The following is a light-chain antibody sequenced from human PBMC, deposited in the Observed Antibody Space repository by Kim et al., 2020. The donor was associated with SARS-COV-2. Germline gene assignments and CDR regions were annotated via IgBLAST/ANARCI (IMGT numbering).Light chain of an antibody. V-gene: IGLV3-19*01. CDR1: SLRNYY. J-gene: IGLJ3*02. Sequence: ALGQTVRLTCQGDSLRNYYATWYQQRPGQAPVLVLYGKYNRPSGIPDRFSGSASGNTASLTITGAQVEDEADYYCNSRDSSGDHVVFGGGTKLTVL. CDR2: GKY. CDR3: NSRDSSGDHVV.